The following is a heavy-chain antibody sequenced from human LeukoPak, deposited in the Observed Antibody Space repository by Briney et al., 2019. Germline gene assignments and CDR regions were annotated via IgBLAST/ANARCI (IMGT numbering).Heavy chain of an antibody. CDR2: IKQDGSEK. CDR1: GFTFSSYW. Sequence: GGSLRLSCAASGFTFSSYWMSWVRRAPGKGLEWVANIKQDGSEKYYVDSVKGRFTISRDNSKNTLYLQMNSLRAEDTAVYYCAKDPEITMVRGVSLDYWGQGTLVTVSS. V-gene: IGHV3-7*01. J-gene: IGHJ4*02. CDR3: AKDPEITMVRGVSLDY. D-gene: IGHD3-10*01.